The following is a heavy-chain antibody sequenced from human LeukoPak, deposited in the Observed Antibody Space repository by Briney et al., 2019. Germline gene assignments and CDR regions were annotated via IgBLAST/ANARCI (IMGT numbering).Heavy chain of an antibody. CDR2: MNPNSGNT. CDR1: GDTFSTYA. CDR3: AREVGGTVDY. Sequence: ASVKVSCKASGDTFSTYAINWVRQATGQGLEWMGWMNPNSGNTGYAQKFQGRVTITRNTSISTAYMELSSLRSEDTAVYYCAREVGGTVDYWGQGTLVTVSS. V-gene: IGHV1-8*03. D-gene: IGHD4-17*01. J-gene: IGHJ4*02.